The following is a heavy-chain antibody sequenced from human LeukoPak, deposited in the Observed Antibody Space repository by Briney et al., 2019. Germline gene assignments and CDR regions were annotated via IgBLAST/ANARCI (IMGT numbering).Heavy chain of an antibody. CDR2: IRYDGSNK. D-gene: IGHD3-16*01. Sequence: GVSLRLSCAASAFTFSSYGMHWQRQAPGNGLEWLAVIRYDGSNKYYSDSVKDPLTISRDNSKNTMYLQMNSLSAEETDVYYCARDHPAFDGSDFDIWGQGTMVTVSS. J-gene: IGHJ3*02. CDR3: ARDHPAFDGSDFDI. CDR1: AFTFSSYG. V-gene: IGHV3-33*01.